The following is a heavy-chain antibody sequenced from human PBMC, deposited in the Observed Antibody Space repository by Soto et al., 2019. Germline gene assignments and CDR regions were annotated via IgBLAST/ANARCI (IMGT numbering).Heavy chain of an antibody. CDR2: ISYDGSNK. Sequence: QVQLVESGGGVVQPGRSLRLSCAASGFTFSSYGMHWVRQAPGKGLEWVAVISYDGSNKYYADSVKGRFTISRDNSKNTLYLQMNSLRAEDTAVYYCAKPHCSGGSCYSGDYFDYWGQGTLVTVSS. V-gene: IGHV3-30*18. D-gene: IGHD2-15*01. CDR3: AKPHCSGGSCYSGDYFDY. CDR1: GFTFSSYG. J-gene: IGHJ4*02.